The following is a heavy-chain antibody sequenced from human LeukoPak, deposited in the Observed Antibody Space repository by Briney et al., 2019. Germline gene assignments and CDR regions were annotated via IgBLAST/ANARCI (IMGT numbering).Heavy chain of an antibody. Sequence: SETLSLTCTVSGGSISSSSYYWGWIRQPPGKGLEWIGSIYYSGSTYYNPSLKSRVTISVDTSKNQFSLKLSSVTAADTAVYYCARQPTPHYYDSSGYYSFDYWGQGTLVTVSS. CDR2: IYYSGST. CDR3: ARQPTPHYYDSSGYYSFDY. J-gene: IGHJ4*02. D-gene: IGHD3-22*01. V-gene: IGHV4-39*01. CDR1: GGSISSSSYY.